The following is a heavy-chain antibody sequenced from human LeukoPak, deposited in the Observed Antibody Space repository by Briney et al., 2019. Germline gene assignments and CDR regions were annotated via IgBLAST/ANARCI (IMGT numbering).Heavy chain of an antibody. CDR2: IYWDDDK. CDR3: PHRGTMARGVPNWFDP. D-gene: IGHD3-10*01. Sequence: SGPTLVNPTQTLTLTCTFSGFSLSTSGVGVGWIRQPPGKALEWLALIYWDDDKRYSPSLSSRLTITKDTSKNQVVLTMTNMDPVDTATYYCPHRGTMARGVPNWFDPWGQGTLVTVSS. V-gene: IGHV2-5*02. J-gene: IGHJ5*02. CDR1: GFSLSTSGVG.